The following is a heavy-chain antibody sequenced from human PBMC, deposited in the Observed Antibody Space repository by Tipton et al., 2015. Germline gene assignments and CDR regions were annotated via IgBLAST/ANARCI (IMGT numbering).Heavy chain of an antibody. V-gene: IGHV3-74*01. CDR1: GFTFSSYW. Sequence: SLRLSCAASGFTFSSYWMHWVRQAPGKGLVWVSRINSDGSSISYADSVKGRVTISRDNARNSLYLQMDSLTAEDTAVYYCGRSSGNYYGGNYWGQGTLVTVSS. CDR2: INSDGSSI. CDR3: GRSSGNYYGGNY. D-gene: IGHD1-26*01. J-gene: IGHJ4*02.